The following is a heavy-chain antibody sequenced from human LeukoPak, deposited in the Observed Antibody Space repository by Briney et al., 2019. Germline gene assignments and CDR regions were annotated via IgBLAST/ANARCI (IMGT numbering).Heavy chain of an antibody. CDR3: ARDFSPSWYSSSWYPHY. D-gene: IGHD6-13*01. CDR2: IKQDGSEK. Sequence: PGGSLRLSCAASGFTFSSYWMSWVRQAPGKGLEWVANIKQDGSEKYYVDSVKGRFTISRDNAKNSLYLQMNSLRAEDTAVYYCARDFSPSWYSSSWYPHYWGQGTLVTVSS. V-gene: IGHV3-7*01. CDR1: GFTFSSYW. J-gene: IGHJ4*02.